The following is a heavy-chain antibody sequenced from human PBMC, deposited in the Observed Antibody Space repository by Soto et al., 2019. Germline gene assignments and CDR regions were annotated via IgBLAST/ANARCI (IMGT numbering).Heavy chain of an antibody. J-gene: IGHJ4*02. CDR1: GYTFTSYY. Sequence: GASVKVSCKASGYTFTSYYMHWVRQAPGQGLEWMGIINPSDGSTSYAQKFQGRVTMTRDTSTSTVYMELSSLRSEDTAVYYCAREGSRIAARRSPLWYWGQGTLVTVSS. D-gene: IGHD6-6*01. V-gene: IGHV1-46*01. CDR3: AREGSRIAARRSPLWY. CDR2: INPSDGST.